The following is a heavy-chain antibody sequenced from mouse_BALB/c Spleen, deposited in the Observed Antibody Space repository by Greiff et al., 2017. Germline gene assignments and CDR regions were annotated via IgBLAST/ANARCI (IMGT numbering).Heavy chain of an antibody. J-gene: IGHJ3*01. CDR2: IWGDGST. Sequence: QVQLQQSGPGLVAPSQSLSITCTVSGFSLTGYGVNWVRQPPGKGLEWLGMIWGDGSTDYNSALKSRLSISKDNSKSQVFLKMNSLQTDDPARYYCARDNNDGSFAYWGQGTLVTVSA. V-gene: IGHV2-6-7*01. CDR3: ARDNNDGSFAY. CDR1: GFSLTGYG. D-gene: IGHD2-3*01.